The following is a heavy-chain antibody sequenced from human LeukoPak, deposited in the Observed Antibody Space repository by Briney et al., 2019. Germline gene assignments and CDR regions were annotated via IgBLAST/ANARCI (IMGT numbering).Heavy chain of an antibody. D-gene: IGHD3-22*01. CDR1: GFTFSSHG. CDR2: ISSSSSYI. V-gene: IGHV3-21*01. Sequence: GGSLRLSCAASGFTFSSHGMNWVRPAPGKGLEGVSSISSSSSYIYYADSVKGRFTISRDNAKNSLYLQMNSLRAEDTAVYYCARDSLHYDSSGYYGWGQGTLVTVSS. CDR3: ARDSLHYDSSGYYG. J-gene: IGHJ4*02.